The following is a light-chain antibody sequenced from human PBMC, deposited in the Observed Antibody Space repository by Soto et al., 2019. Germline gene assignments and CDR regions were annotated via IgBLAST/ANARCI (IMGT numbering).Light chain of an antibody. CDR1: QSVSSY. CDR2: DAS. J-gene: IGKJ2*01. V-gene: IGKV3-11*01. CDR3: QQRSNWPS. Sequence: EIVLTQSPATLSLSPGEGATLSCRASQSVSSYLAWYQQKPGQAPRLLIYDASNRATDIPARFSGSGSGTGFTLTMRRLEPGDFAVYYCQQRSNWPSFGQGTKLEIK.